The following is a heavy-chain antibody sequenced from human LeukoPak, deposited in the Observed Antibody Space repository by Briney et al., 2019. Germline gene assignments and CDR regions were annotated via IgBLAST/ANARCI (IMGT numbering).Heavy chain of an antibody. CDR1: GFTFSSYS. CDR2: ISSSSSYI. V-gene: IGHV3-21*01. D-gene: IGHD2-15*01. Sequence: KTGGSLRLSCAASGFTFSSYSMNWVRQAPGKGLEWVSSISSSSSYIYYADSVKGRFTISRDNSKNTLYLQMNSLRAEDTAVYYCAKDLRYCSGGSCYGYDYWGQGTLVTVSS. J-gene: IGHJ4*02. CDR3: AKDLRYCSGGSCYGYDY.